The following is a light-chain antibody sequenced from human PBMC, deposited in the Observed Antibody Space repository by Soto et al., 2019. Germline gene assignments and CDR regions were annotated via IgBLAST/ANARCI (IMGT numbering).Light chain of an antibody. CDR3: CSPACTFVL. CDR1: SSDVRDNDY. J-gene: IGLJ2*01. CDR2: DVN. Sequence: QSALTQPRSVSGSPGQSVTISCTGTSSDVRDNDYVSWYQHHPGKAPKLMIYDVNKRPSGVPDRFSGSKSGNTASLTISGLQAEDEADYYCCSPACTFVLFGGGTKVTVL. V-gene: IGLV2-11*01.